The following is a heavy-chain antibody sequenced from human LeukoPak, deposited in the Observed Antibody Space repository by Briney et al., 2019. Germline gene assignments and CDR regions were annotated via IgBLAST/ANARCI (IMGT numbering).Heavy chain of an antibody. CDR2: FSGSGGST. Sequence: GGSLRLSCVASGFTFSSYAMSWVLQAPGKGLEWISAFSGSGGSTYSADSVKGRFTISRDNSKNTLYLQMNRLRAEDTAVYYCAKGIRSSVTKLNYFGYWGQGTLVTVSS. V-gene: IGHV3-23*01. D-gene: IGHD4-17*01. J-gene: IGHJ4*02. CDR1: GFTFSSYA. CDR3: AKGIRSSVTKLNYFGY.